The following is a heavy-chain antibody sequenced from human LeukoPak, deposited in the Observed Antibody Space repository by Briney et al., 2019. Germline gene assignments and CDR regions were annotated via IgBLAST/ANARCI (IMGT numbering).Heavy chain of an antibody. D-gene: IGHD3-9*01. CDR2: VSGSGSST. CDR1: GFTFSSYA. V-gene: IGHV3-23*01. Sequence: HPGGSLRLSCAASGFTFSSYAMSWVRQAPRKGLEWVSVVSGSGSSTDYADSVKGRFTISRDNSKTTLYLQMSSLSAEDTAVYYCAKMNVLTGYYTPNFDFWGQGTLVTVSS. J-gene: IGHJ4*02. CDR3: AKMNVLTGYYTPNFDF.